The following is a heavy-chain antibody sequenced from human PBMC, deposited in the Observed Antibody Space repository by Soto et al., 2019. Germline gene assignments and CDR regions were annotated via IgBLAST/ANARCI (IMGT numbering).Heavy chain of an antibody. CDR1: GFTFSRDW. CDR2: IKQDGSEK. D-gene: IGHD3-16*01. J-gene: IGHJ4*02. CDR3: VGDGDVWGSHLFDI. V-gene: IGHV3-7*01. Sequence: GGSLRLSCAASGFTFSRDWMTWVRQAPGKGLEWVASIKQDGSEKNYVDSVKDRFTISRGNAKNSLYLQMNSLRVEDTALYYCVGDGDVWGSHLFDIWGQGILVTVSS.